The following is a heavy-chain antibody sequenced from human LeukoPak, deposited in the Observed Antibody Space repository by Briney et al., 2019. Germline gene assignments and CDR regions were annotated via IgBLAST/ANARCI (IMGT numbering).Heavy chain of an antibody. CDR3: AREVGVYDY. D-gene: IGHD1-26*01. J-gene: IGHJ4*02. Sequence: SETLSLTCAVYGGSFSGYYWGWIRQSPGKGLEWIASIYYSGSTYYNPSLKSRVTISVDTSKNQFSLKLSSVTAADTAVYYCAREVGVYDYWGQGTLVTVSS. CDR1: GGSFSGYY. V-gene: IGHV4-34*01. CDR2: IYYSGST.